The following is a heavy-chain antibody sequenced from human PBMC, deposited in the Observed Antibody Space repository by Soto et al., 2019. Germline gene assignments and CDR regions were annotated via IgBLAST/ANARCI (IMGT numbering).Heavy chain of an antibody. V-gene: IGHV4-39*01. CDR2: IYYSGST. CDR1: GGSISSSSYY. J-gene: IGHJ3*02. CDR3: ARTNGSGSYYRLEPGAFDI. D-gene: IGHD3-10*01. Sequence: TSETLSLTCTFSGGSISSSSYYWGWIRQPPGKGLEWIGSIYYSGSTYYNPSLKSRVTISVDTSKNQFSLKLSSVTAADTAVYYCARTNGSGSYYRLEPGAFDIWGQGTMVTVSS.